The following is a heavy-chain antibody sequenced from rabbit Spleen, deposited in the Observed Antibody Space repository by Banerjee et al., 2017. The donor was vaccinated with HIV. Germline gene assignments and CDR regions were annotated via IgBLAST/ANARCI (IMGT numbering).Heavy chain of an antibody. D-gene: IGHD1-1*01. V-gene: IGHV1S47*01. CDR3: VRGASSSGYYNL. CDR1: GIDLMSIA. Sequence: QEQLVESRGGLVQPGGSLTLSCKASGIDLMSIAMSWVRQAPGKGLEWIGYIDLVFGSTYYASWVNGRFTISSHNAQNTLYLQLNSLTAADTATYFCVRGASSSGYYNLWGPGTLVTVS. J-gene: IGHJ4*01. CDR2: IDLVFGST.